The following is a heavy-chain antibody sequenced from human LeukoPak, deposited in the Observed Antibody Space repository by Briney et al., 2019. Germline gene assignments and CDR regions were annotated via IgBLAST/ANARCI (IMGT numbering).Heavy chain of an antibody. CDR1: GFTFSDYY. CDR3: ARVVAPGDKRWGLLY. Sequence: GGSLRFSCAASGFTFSDYYMSWIRQAPGKGLEWVSYISASGTTIYYADSVEGRFTISRDNAKNSLYLQMNSLRAEDTAMYNCARVVAPGDKRWGLLYWGQGTLVTVSS. V-gene: IGHV3-11*04. CDR2: ISASGTTI. D-gene: IGHD4-17*01. J-gene: IGHJ4*02.